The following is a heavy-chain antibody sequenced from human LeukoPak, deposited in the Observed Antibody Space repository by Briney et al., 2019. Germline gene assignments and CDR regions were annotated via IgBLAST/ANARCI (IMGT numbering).Heavy chain of an antibody. CDR3: ARGLYYDFRSGYYPYYYYGMDV. V-gene: IGHV1-18*01. CDR1: GYTFTSYG. CDR2: ISAYNGNT. D-gene: IGHD3-3*01. J-gene: IGHJ6*02. Sequence: ASVKVSCTASGYTFTSYGISWVRQAPGQGLEWMGWISAYNGNTNYAQKLQGRVTMTTDTSTSTAYMELRSLRSDDTAVYYCARGLYYDFRSGYYPYYYYGMDVWGQGTTVTVSS.